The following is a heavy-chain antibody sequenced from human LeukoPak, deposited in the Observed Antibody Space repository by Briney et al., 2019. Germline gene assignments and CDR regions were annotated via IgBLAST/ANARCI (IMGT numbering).Heavy chain of an antibody. CDR2: VRSKANGYAT. CDR1: GFTFSGSA. D-gene: IGHD5-12*01. J-gene: IGHJ4*02. CDR3: TRHEDIVATNLFDC. Sequence: GGSLRLSCAASGFTFSGSAMQRVRQASGERLGWVGRVRSKANGYATSYAASVRGRFTISRDDSKNTAYLQMNGLKTEDTAVYYCTRHEDIVATNLFDCWGQGTLVTVSS. V-gene: IGHV3-73*01.